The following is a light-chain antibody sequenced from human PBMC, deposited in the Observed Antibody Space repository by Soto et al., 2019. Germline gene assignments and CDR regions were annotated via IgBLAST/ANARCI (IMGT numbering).Light chain of an antibody. CDR1: SSDVGGYNY. Sequence: QSALTQPASVSGSPGQSITISCTGTSSDVGGYNYVSWYQQHPGKAPKLMIYDVTIRPSGVSNSFSGAKSGNTASLAISGLQAEDEADYYCSSYTNSSTHVVFGGCSERTV. J-gene: IGLJ2*01. CDR2: DVT. CDR3: SSYTNSSTHVV. V-gene: IGLV2-14*01.